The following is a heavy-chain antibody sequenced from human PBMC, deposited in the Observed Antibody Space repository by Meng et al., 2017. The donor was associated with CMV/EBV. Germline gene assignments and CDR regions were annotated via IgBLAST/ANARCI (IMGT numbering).Heavy chain of an antibody. CDR3: ARRGSYYGSGSYYNWFDP. Sequence: QAQLVQAGAAGEKTGSSVKASCKAAGVTFSSYAISWRRQAPGQGLEWMGGIIPIFGTANYAQKFQGRVTITADESTSTAYMELSSLRSEDTAVYYCARRGSYYGSGSYYNWFDPWGQGTLVTVSS. V-gene: IGHV1-69*01. D-gene: IGHD3-10*01. CDR2: IIPIFGTA. J-gene: IGHJ5*02. CDR1: GVTFSSYA.